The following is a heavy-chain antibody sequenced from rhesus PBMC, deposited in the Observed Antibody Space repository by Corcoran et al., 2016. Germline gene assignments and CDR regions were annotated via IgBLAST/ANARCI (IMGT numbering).Heavy chain of an antibody. CDR1: GGSISSSNW. Sequence: QVQLQESGPAVVKPSETLSLTCAVSGGSISSSNWWSWIRQSPGKGLEWIGGIYGSGGSTEYNPSLKIRVTISIATSKNQFSLKLSSVTAADTAVYYCARHARTYSSGWPYYFDYWGQGVLVTVSS. CDR2: IYGSGGST. CDR3: ARHARTYSSGWPYYFDY. D-gene: IGHD6-31*01. V-gene: IGHV4-93*02. J-gene: IGHJ4*01.